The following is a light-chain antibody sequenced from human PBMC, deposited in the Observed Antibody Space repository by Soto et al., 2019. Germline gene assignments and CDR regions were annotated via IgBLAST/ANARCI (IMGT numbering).Light chain of an antibody. V-gene: IGLV2-11*01. J-gene: IGLJ3*02. CDR1: SSDIGTFNY. CDR3: CSYASGDSFK. Sequence: SALTHPRSVSGSPRHSATIYCIGTSSDIGTFNYVYWHQQRPGRATILIVYYVFQRPSGVPDRFSASKSRITASLTISGLQAEDEADYYCCSYASGDSFKFGGGTKVNVL. CDR2: YVF.